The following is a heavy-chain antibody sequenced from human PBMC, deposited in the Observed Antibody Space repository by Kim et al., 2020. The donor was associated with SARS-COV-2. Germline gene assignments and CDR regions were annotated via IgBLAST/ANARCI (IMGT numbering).Heavy chain of an antibody. J-gene: IGHJ4*02. CDR1: GFIFSDSW. CDR3: SRELGGAGDY. Sequence: GGSLRLSCGASGFIFSDSWMHWVRQVPGKGLVWVARTDPDGGVTNYADSVKGRFTIPRDNAKNILYLQMNSLRPGDTAIYYCSRELGGAGDYWGQGTLVTVSS. D-gene: IGHD3-16*01. V-gene: IGHV3-74*01. CDR2: TDPDGGVT.